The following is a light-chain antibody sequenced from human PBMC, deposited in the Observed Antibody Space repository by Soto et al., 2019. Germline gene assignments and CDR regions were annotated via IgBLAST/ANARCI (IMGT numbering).Light chain of an antibody. CDR2: GAS. CDR3: QQYNSYPWT. Sequence: EIVMTQSPATLSVSPGERATLSCRVSQSVSTNLAWYQQKPGQAPRLLIYGASSRATGIPDRFSASGTGTDFTLTISSLQPDDFATYYCQQYNSYPWTFGQGTKVDIK. V-gene: IGKV3D-15*01. CDR1: QSVSTN. J-gene: IGKJ1*01.